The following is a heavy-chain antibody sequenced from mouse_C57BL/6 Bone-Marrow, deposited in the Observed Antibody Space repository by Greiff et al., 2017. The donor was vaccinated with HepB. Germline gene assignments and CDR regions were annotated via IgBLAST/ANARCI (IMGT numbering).Heavy chain of an antibody. V-gene: IGHV2-6-1*01. J-gene: IGHJ3*01. D-gene: IGHD1-1*01. Sequence: VQLKESGPGLVAPSQSLSITCTVSGFSLTSYGVHWVRQPPGKGLEWLVVIWSDGSTTYNSALKSRLSISKDNSKSQVFLKMNSLQTDDTAMYYCARHEDYYGSSYGFAYWGQGTLVTVSA. CDR3: ARHEDYYGSSYGFAY. CDR2: IWSDGST. CDR1: GFSLTSYG.